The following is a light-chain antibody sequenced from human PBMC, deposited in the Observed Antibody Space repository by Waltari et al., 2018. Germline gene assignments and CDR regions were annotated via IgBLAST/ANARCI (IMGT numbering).Light chain of an antibody. CDR1: QSGSRA. CDR3: QHYVRLPAT. CDR2: GAS. V-gene: IGKV3-20*01. Sequence: EIVLTQSPGSLSSSPGERVTLSCRASQSGSRALAWYQQKPGQGPRLLIFGASNRGTGIPDRFSGSGSETDFSLTISRLEPEDFAVYYCQHYVRLPATFGRGTKVEIK. J-gene: IGKJ1*01.